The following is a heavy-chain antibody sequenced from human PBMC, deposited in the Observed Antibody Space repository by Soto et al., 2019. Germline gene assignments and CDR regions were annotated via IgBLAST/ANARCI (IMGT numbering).Heavy chain of an antibody. CDR2: INPSGGST. V-gene: IGHV1-46*01. Sequence: QVQLGQSGGELKEPWASVKVSCNASGYTCTSYYMHWVRQAPGQGLEWMGLINPSGGSTRYAQKFHGRVTMTRDTSTSTLSMNLSSLRAEHTHVYYCAREAVAGTLDYWGQGTQVTVSS. J-gene: IGHJ4*02. D-gene: IGHD6-19*01. CDR3: AREAVAGTLDY. CDR1: GYTCTSYY.